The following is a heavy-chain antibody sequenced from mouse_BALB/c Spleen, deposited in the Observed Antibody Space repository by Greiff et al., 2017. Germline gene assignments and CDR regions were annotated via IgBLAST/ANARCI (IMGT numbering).Heavy chain of an antibody. V-gene: IGHV1-69*02. D-gene: IGHD1-1*01. J-gene: IGHJ2*01. CDR3: AREGEVGY. Sequence: QVQLQQPGAELVKPGASVKLSCKASGYTFTSYWMHWVKQRPGQGLEWIGEIDPSDSYTNYNQKFKGKATLTVDKSSSTAYMQLSSLTSEDSAVYYCAREGEVGYWGQVTTLTVSS. CDR1: GYTFTSYW. CDR2: IDPSDSYT.